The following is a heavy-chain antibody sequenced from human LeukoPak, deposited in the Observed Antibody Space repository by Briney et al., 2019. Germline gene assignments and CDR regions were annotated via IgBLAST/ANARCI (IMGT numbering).Heavy chain of an antibody. V-gene: IGHV3-20*04. CDR3: ARGSEVVTAIPWYFDY. CDR2: INWNGGST. Sequence: GGSLRLSCAASGFTFDDFGMSWVRQAPGKGLEWVSGINWNGGSTGYADSVKGRFTISRDNGKNSPYLQKNSLRAEDTALYYCARGSEVVTAIPWYFDYWGQGTLVTVSS. D-gene: IGHD2-21*02. CDR1: GFTFDDFG. J-gene: IGHJ4*02.